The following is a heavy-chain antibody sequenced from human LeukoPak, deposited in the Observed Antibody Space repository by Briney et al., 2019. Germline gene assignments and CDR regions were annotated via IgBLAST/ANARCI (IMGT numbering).Heavy chain of an antibody. CDR1: GYTFTDYY. V-gene: IGHV1-2*04. Sequence: AGVWVSCMASGYTFTDYYMHWVRQAPGQGVGWMGWINPNSGGRNYTQKFQGWVTITRDTSISTAYLELSRLRSHDTAVYYWARGGDYDFWSGPTPGWYYYYYMDVWGKATTVTVSS. J-gene: IGHJ6*03. D-gene: IGHD3-3*01. CDR2: INPNSGGR. CDR3: ARGGDYDFWSGPTPGWYYYYYMDV.